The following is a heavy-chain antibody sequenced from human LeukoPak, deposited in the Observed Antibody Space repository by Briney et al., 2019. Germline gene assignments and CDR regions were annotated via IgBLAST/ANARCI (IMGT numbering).Heavy chain of an antibody. V-gene: IGHV3-53*05. Sequence: GGSLRLSCAASGFTVSSNYMSWVRQAPGEGLEWVSVIYSGGSTYYADSVKGRFTISRDNSKNTLDLQMNSLRVEDTAVYYCAKDSRGYSYGWPDYWGQGTLVTVSS. CDR2: IYSGGST. D-gene: IGHD5-18*01. J-gene: IGHJ4*02. CDR3: AKDSRGYSYGWPDY. CDR1: GFTVSSNY.